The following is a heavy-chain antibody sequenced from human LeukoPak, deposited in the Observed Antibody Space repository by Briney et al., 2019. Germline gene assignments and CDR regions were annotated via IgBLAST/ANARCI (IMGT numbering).Heavy chain of an antibody. CDR1: GFTFSSYW. CDR2: IKQDGSEK. V-gene: IGHV3-7*01. J-gene: IGHJ3*02. D-gene: IGHD2-15*01. Sequence: GGSLRLSCAASGFTFSSYWMTWVRQAPGKGLEWVANIKQDGSEKYYVDSVKGRFTISRDNAKNSLYLQMNSLRAEDTAVYYCARYCSGGSCYYAFEIWGQGTMVTASS. CDR3: ARYCSGGSCYYAFEI.